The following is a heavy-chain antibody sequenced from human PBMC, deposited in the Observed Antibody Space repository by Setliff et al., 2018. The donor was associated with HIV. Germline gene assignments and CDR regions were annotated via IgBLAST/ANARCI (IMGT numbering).Heavy chain of an antibody. D-gene: IGHD1-26*01. Sequence: PSETLSLTCAVSGGSISSSNWWSWVRQPPGKGLEWIGEIYHSGSTYYNPSLKSRVTISVDTSKNQFSLKLSSVTAADTAVYYCAKAPSIVGATTYFQHWGQGTLVTVSS. CDR2: IYHSGST. CDR1: GGSISSSNW. CDR3: AKAPSIVGATTYFQH. V-gene: IGHV4-4*02. J-gene: IGHJ1*01.